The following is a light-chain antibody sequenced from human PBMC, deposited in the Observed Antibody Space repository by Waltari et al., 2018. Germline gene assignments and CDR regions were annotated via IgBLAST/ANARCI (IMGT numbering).Light chain of an antibody. CDR2: DAS. CDR3: QQSDSMPFT. J-gene: IGKJ4*01. Sequence: QLTQSPSSLPASVGDGVTITCRTSQSISSYLHWYQQKPGKAPKLLIYDASTMQSGVPARFSGSGSGTEFTLTISSLQPEDFATYHCQQSDSMPFTFGGGTKVEIK. CDR1: QSISSY. V-gene: IGKV1-39*01.